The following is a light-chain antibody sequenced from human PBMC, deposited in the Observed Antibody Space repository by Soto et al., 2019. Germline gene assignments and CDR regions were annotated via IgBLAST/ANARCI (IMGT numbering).Light chain of an antibody. V-gene: IGLV2-23*02. CDR1: SSDVGSYNL. Sequence: QSALTQPASVSGSPGQSITISCTGTSSDVGSYNLVSWYQQHPGKAPKLMIYEVSKRPSGVYNRFSGSKSGNTASLTISWLQAEDEADYYCCSYAGSSTLVFGTGTKVTVL. J-gene: IGLJ1*01. CDR3: CSYAGSSTLV. CDR2: EVS.